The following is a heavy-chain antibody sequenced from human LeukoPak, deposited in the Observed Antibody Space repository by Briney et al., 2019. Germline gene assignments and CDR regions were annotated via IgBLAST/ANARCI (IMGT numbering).Heavy chain of an antibody. CDR3: AKDGAATYYYGMDV. D-gene: IGHD2-15*01. Sequence: GGSLRLSCAASGFTFDDYAMHWVRQAPGKGLEWVSGISWNSGSIGYADSVKGRFTISRDNAKNSLYLQMNSPRAEDTALYYCAKDGAATYYYGMDVWGQGTTVTVSS. CDR2: ISWNSGSI. J-gene: IGHJ6*02. CDR1: GFTFDDYA. V-gene: IGHV3-9*01.